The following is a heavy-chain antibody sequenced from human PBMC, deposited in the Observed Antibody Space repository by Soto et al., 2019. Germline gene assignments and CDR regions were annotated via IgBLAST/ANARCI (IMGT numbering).Heavy chain of an antibody. D-gene: IGHD6-6*01. J-gene: IGHJ4*02. CDR1: GFSLSTTGEG. CDR2: IYWNDDK. CDR3: AQVDDVAALFAY. Sequence: QITLKESGPTLVKPTQTLTLTCTFSGFSLSTTGEGVGWIRQPPGKALEWLAVIYWNDDKSYSQSLKSRLTISKDTAKKQVVLTMMNMAPVDTGTYYCAQVDDVAALFAYLGQGTLVTVSS. V-gene: IGHV2-5*01.